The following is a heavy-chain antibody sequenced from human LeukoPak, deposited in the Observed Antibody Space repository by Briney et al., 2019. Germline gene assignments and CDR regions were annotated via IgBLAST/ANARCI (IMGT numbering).Heavy chain of an antibody. CDR3: ATNIPTPTTSPPLGY. V-gene: IGHV4-59*08. Sequence: SETLSLTCTVSGVSTNTYYYWSWIRQPPGKGLEWIGYVDYSGRTKYSPSLKSRVTISVDTSKYQFSLELSSVTAADTAVYYCATNIPTPTTSPPLGYWGQGTLVTVSS. CDR2: VDYSGRT. CDR1: GVSTNTYYY. J-gene: IGHJ4*02. D-gene: IGHD1-26*01.